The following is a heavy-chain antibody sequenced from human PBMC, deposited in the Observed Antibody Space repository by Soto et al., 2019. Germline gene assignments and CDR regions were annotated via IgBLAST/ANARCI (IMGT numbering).Heavy chain of an antibody. CDR1: GYTFTSYS. J-gene: IGHJ4*02. CDR3: AIGFCGSRCYSLEN. D-gene: IGHD2-15*01. Sequence: QVQLVQSGTEVKESGASVKVSCKASGYTFTSYSIHWVRQAPGQGLEWMGIISPSDDRTNYQQKFQDRVTMTRDTPTRTVYMELSRLTFDDTAVYYCAIGFCGSRCYSLENWGQGTLIVVSS. V-gene: IGHV1-46*01. CDR2: ISPSDDRT.